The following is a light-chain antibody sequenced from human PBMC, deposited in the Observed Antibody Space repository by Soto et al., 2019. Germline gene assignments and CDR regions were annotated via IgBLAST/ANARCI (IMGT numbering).Light chain of an antibody. Sequence: DIQITQTPSSLSASVGDRVTITCRASQSISSYLNWYQQKPGKAPNLLIYGASSLQSGVPARFSGSGSGTDFTLNISSLQPEDFATYYCQQTYSAAWTFGQGTKVDI. CDR3: QQTYSAAWT. CDR1: QSISSY. CDR2: GAS. V-gene: IGKV1-39*01. J-gene: IGKJ1*01.